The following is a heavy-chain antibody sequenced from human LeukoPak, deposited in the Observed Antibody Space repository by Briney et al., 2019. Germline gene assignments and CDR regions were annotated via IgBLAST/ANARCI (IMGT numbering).Heavy chain of an antibody. CDR3: ARWGRTYNILTGYSY. Sequence: PGGSLRLSCAAPGFTFSDSYMTWVRQAPGKGVEWVAYISGSGHDINYSESAKGRFTISRDNAKNSLYLHMNSLRSEDTAVYYCARWGRTYNILTGYSYWGQGTLVTVSS. CDR2: ISGSGHDI. J-gene: IGHJ4*02. D-gene: IGHD3-9*01. CDR1: GFTFSDSY. V-gene: IGHV3-11*01.